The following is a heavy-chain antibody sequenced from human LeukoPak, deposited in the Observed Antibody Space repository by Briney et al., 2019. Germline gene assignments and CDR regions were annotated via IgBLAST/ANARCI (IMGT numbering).Heavy chain of an antibody. Sequence: GGSLRLSCAASGFTFSSYAMSWVRQAPGKGLEWVALITYDGYYKYYSDSVKGRFTISSDTSKNTLYLQMNSLRAEDTAVYYCARDLSPVVRASPMGYWGQGTLVTVSS. J-gene: IGHJ4*02. CDR1: GFTFSSYA. D-gene: IGHD3-10*01. CDR2: ITYDGYYK. V-gene: IGHV3-30*03. CDR3: ARDLSPVVRASPMGY.